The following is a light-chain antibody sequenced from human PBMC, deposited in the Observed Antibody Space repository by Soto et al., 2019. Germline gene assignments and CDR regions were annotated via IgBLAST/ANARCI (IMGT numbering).Light chain of an antibody. CDR1: QSVSRRY. J-gene: IGKJ2*01. CDR2: GPS. CDR3: LQYDTSPPRYT. V-gene: IGKV3-20*01. Sequence: EVVLTQSPGTLSLSPGERATLSCRASQSVSRRYLAWYQQKPGQAPRLLIFGPSSRATGIPDRFSGSGSGTDFTITLSSLEPEDFAVYYCLQYDTSPPRYTFGQGTKLEIK.